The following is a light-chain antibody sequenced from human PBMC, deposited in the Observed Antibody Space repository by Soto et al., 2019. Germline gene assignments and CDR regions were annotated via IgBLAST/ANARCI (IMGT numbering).Light chain of an antibody. CDR3: QQYNTYPWT. CDR2: KAS. J-gene: IGKJ1*01. V-gene: IGKV1-5*03. CDR1: QSISRL. Sequence: DIQMTQSPSTLSASVGDRVTITCQASQSISRLLAWYQQKPGKAPNLLIYKASSLESGVPSRFSGSGSGTEFTLTISSLQPDDFVTYYCQQYNTYPWTFGQGTKVDIK.